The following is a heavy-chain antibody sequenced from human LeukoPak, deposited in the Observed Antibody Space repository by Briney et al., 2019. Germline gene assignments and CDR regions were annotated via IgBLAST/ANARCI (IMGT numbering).Heavy chain of an antibody. V-gene: IGHV1-18*01. Sequence: ASVKVSCMTSGYTFSTYGITWVRQAPGQGFQWMGWISAHSGNTEYAENFQGRISLTTDTSATTAYMELRSLTSDDTAVYYCARDLSSGGWTLEFDYWGQGSLVTVAS. CDR3: ARDLSSGGWTLEFDY. CDR2: ISAHSGNT. D-gene: IGHD1-1*01. J-gene: IGHJ4*02. CDR1: GYTFSTYG.